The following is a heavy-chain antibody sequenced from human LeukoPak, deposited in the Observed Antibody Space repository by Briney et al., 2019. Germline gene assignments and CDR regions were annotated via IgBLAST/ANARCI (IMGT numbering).Heavy chain of an antibody. CDR1: GFSLSTSGVG. D-gene: IGHD3-10*01. CDR3: ARFITMVRGVIQRDFDY. CDR2: IYWDDDK. V-gene: IGHV2-5*02. Sequence: SGPTLVKPTQTLTLTCTFSGFSLSTSGVGVGWIRQPPGKALEWLALIYWDDDKRYSPSLKSRLTITKDTSKNQVVLTMTNMDPVDTATYYYARFITMVRGVIQRDFDYWGQGTLVTVSS. J-gene: IGHJ4*02.